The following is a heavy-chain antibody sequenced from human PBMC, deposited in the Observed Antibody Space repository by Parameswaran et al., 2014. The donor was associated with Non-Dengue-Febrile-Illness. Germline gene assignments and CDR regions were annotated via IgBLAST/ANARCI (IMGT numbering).Heavy chain of an antibody. CDR3: ARVGSTGSGTYCTGGVCQNYYYYYMDV. J-gene: IGHJ6*03. V-gene: IGHV3-21*01. CDR2: ISSSSSYI. Sequence: WIRQPPGKGLEWVSSISSSSSYIYYADSVKGRFTISRDNAKNSLYLQMNSLRAEDTAVYYCARVGSTGSGTYCTGGVCQNYYYYYMDVWGKGTTVTVSS. D-gene: IGHD2-8*02.